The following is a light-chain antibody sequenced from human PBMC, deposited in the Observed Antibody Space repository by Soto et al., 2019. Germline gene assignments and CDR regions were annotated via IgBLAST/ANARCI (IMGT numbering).Light chain of an antibody. CDR1: SSDVGGYNL. J-gene: IGLJ1*01. Sequence: QSALTQPASVSGSLGQSITISCTGTSSDVGGYNLVSWYQHHPGKAPKLLIFEGTKRPSGISNRFSGSKSGNTASLAISGLPAEDEAFYHCCPSAGFTPYDFATGTKVT. V-gene: IGLV2-23*01. CDR2: EGT. CDR3: CPSAGFTPYD.